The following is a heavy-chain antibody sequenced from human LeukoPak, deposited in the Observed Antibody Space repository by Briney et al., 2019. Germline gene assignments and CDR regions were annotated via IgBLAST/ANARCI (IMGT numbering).Heavy chain of an antibody. CDR2: INPNSGGT. D-gene: IGHD1-20*01. Sequence: ASVKVSCKASGYTFTCYYIHWVRQAPGQGLQWMGRINPNSGGTNYAQKFQGRITLTRDTSINTAYMELTRLTSDDTAVYYCTRGNWNDVKGCWLDPWGQGTLVTVSS. CDR1: GYTFTCYY. CDR3: TRGNWNDVKGCWLDP. V-gene: IGHV1-2*06. J-gene: IGHJ5*02.